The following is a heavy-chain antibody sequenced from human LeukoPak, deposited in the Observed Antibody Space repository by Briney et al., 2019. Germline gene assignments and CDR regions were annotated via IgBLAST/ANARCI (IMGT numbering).Heavy chain of an antibody. V-gene: IGHV4-31*03. D-gene: IGHD6-13*01. CDR2: IYYSGST. Sequence: SQTLSLTCTVSGGSIGSGGYYWSWIRQHPGNGLEWIGYIYYSGSTYYNPSLKSRVTISVDTSKNQFSLKLSSVTAADTAVYYCAREVAAAGTYDYWGQGTLVTVSS. J-gene: IGHJ4*02. CDR1: GGSIGSGGYY. CDR3: AREVAAAGTYDY.